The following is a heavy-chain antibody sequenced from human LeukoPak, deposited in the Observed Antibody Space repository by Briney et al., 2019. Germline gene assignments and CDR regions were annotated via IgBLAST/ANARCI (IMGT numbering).Heavy chain of an antibody. CDR3: ARVSRGITMIVVVRSRYYYYMDV. J-gene: IGHJ6*03. Sequence: SETLSLTCTVSGGSISSGSYYWSWIRQPAGKGLEWIGRIYTSGSTNYNPSVKSRVAISLDTSKNQFSLKLSSVTAADTAVYYCARVSRGITMIVVVRSRYYYYMDVWGKGTTVTVSS. D-gene: IGHD3-22*01. V-gene: IGHV4-61*02. CDR2: IYTSGST. CDR1: GGSISSGSYY.